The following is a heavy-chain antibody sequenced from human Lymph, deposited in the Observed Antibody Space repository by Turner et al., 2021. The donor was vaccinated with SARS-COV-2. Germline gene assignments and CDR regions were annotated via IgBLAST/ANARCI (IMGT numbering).Heavy chain of an antibody. CDR2: ISYDGSNK. V-gene: IGHV3-30*04. J-gene: IGHJ4*02. CDR1: GFTFSSYA. CDR3: AREMGSGSDY. D-gene: IGHD3-10*01. Sequence: QVQQVESGGGVVQHGRSLRLSGTASGFTFSSYAMHWVRQAPGKGLEWVSLISYDGSNKYYADSVKGRFTISRDNSKNTLYLQMNSLRTEDTAVYYCAREMGSGSDYWGQGTLVTVSS.